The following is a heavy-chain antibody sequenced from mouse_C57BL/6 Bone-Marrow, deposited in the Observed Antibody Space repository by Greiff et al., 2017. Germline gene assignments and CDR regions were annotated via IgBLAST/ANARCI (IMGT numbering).Heavy chain of an antibody. V-gene: IGHV1-81*01. Sequence: QVQLKESGAELARPGASVKLSCKASGYTFTSYGISWVKQRTGQGLEWIGDIYPRSGNTYYNEKFKGKATLTADKSSSTAYMELRSLTSEDSAVYFCARRGYYAMDYWGQGTSVTVSS. CDR2: IYPRSGNT. J-gene: IGHJ4*01. CDR1: GYTFTSYG. CDR3: ARRGYYAMDY.